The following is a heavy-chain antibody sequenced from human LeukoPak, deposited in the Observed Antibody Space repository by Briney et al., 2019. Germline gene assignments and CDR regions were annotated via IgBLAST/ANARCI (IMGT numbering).Heavy chain of an antibody. CDR1: GGSISSYY. V-gene: IGHV4-59*01. J-gene: IGHJ5*02. CDR3: ARIAARHGWFDP. D-gene: IGHD6-6*01. CDR2: IYYSGST. Sequence: SETLSLTCTVSGGSISSYYWSWIRQPPGKGLEWTGYIYYSGSTNYNPSLKSRVTISVDTSKNQFSLKLSSVTAADTAVYYCARIAARHGWFDPWGQGTLVTVSS.